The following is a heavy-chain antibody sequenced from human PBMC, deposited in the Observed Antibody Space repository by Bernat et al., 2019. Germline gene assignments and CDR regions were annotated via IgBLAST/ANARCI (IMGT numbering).Heavy chain of an antibody. J-gene: IGHJ4*02. V-gene: IGHV4-39*01. D-gene: IGHD3-22*01. CDR3: ARHPLHYDTRID. CDR2: ISYSGTT. CDR1: GGPVSSSIYY. Sequence: QLQLQESGPGLVKPSETLSLTCTVSGGPVSSSIYYWGWIRQPPGKGLEWIGSISYSGTTYYTPSLKSRATISVDTSKNQYSLKLSSVTAADTAVYFCARHPLHYDTRIDWGQGTLVTVSS.